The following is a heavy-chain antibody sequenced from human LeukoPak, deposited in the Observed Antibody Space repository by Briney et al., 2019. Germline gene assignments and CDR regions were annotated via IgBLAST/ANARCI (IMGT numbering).Heavy chain of an antibody. CDR1: GGSISSYY. V-gene: IGHV4-59*01. Sequence: SETLSLTCTVYGGSISSYYWSWIRQPPGKGLEWIGYIYYSGSTNYNPSLKSRVTISVDTSKNQFSLKLSSVTAADTAVYYCARMMRVVVITTFSPVAFDYWGQGTLVTVSS. J-gene: IGHJ4*02. D-gene: IGHD3-22*01. CDR3: ARMMRVVVITTFSPVAFDY. CDR2: IYYSGST.